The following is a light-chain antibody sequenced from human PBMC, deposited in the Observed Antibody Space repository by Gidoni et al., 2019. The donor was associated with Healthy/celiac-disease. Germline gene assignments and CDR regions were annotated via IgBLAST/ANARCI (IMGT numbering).Light chain of an antibody. J-gene: IGKJ4*01. V-gene: IGKV3-15*01. CDR2: GAS. Sequence: EIVMTQSPATLSVSPGERSTLSCSASQSVSSNLAWYQQKPGQAPRLLIYGASTRATGIPARFSGSGSGTEFTLTISRLQSEDFEVYYCQQYNNWPPLTFGGGTKVEIK. CDR3: QQYNNWPPLT. CDR1: QSVSSN.